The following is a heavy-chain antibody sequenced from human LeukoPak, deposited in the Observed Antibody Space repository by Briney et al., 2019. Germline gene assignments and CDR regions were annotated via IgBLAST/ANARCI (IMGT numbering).Heavy chain of an antibody. CDR3: ARYDILTGYYTFDY. J-gene: IGHJ4*02. CDR2: ISYDGSNK. CDR1: GFTFSSYG. D-gene: IGHD3-9*01. V-gene: IGHV3-30*03. Sequence: GGSLRLSCAASGFTFSSYGMHWVRQAPGKGLEWVAVISYDGSNKYYADSVKGRFTISRDNSKNTLYLQMNSLRAEDTALYYCARYDILTGYYTFDYWGQGTLVTVSS.